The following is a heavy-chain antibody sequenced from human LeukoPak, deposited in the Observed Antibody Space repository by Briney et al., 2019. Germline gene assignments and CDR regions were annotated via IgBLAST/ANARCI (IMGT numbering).Heavy chain of an antibody. Sequence: GGSLRLSCTASGFTFDDYAMHWVRQAPGKGLEWVSGIRRNSGGIAYADFVKGRFTISRDNAKNSLYLQMNSLRPEDTALYYCANGDDSSGYYYSWTYWGQGTLVTVSS. CDR3: ANGDDSSGYYYSWTY. J-gene: IGHJ4*02. CDR1: GFTFDDYA. CDR2: IRRNSGGI. V-gene: IGHV3-9*01. D-gene: IGHD3-22*01.